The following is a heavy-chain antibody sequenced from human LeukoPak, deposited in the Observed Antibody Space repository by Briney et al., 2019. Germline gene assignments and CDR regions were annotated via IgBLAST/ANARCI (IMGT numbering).Heavy chain of an antibody. CDR1: GYTLASYD. D-gene: IGHD4-23*01. J-gene: IGHJ5*02. V-gene: IGHV1-8*01. CDR2: MNPNSGTT. CDR3: ARDYGGNSGWFDP. Sequence: ASVKVSCKASGYTLASYDINWVRQATGQGLEWMGWMNPNSGTTGYAQKFQDRITLTRDTSISTAYMELSSLTSDDTAVYYCARDYGGNSGWFDPWGQGTLVTVS.